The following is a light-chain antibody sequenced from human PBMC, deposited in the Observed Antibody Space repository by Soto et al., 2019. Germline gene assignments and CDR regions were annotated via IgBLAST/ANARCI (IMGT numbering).Light chain of an antibody. CDR3: QQYNSYPWT. CDR2: DAS. CDR1: QSISSW. J-gene: IGKJ1*01. Sequence: DIQMTQSPSTLSASVGDRVTITCRASQSISSWLAWYQQKPGKAPKLLIYDASSLESGVPSRFSGSAAGTAFTLTISSLQPDDFATYYCQQYNSYPWTFGQGTKVEIK. V-gene: IGKV1-5*01.